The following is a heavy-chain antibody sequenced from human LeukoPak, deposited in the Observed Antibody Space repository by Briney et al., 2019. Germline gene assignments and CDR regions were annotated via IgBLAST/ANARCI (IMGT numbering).Heavy chain of an antibody. CDR2: INHSGST. J-gene: IGHJ4*02. Sequence: SETLSLTCAVSGGTFSGYDWSWIRQPPGKGLEWMGEINHSGSTNYNPSLKSRVTISVDTSNHRLSLKLSSVTAADTAVYYCASLAGTNARLWVHDYWGQGTLVTVSS. D-gene: IGHD6-19*01. CDR3: ASLAGTNARLWVHDY. CDR1: GGTFSGYD. V-gene: IGHV4-34*01.